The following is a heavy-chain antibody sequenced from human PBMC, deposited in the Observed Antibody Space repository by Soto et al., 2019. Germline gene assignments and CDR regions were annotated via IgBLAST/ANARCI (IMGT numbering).Heavy chain of an antibody. Sequence: PSETLSLTCTVSGGSISSGGYYWSWIRQHPGKGLEWIGYIYYSGSTYYNPSLKSRVTISVDTSKNQFSLKLSSVTAADTAVYYCARGLHFGVVTWLDPWGQGTMVTVSS. CDR2: IYYSGST. CDR1: GGSISSGGYY. CDR3: ARGLHFGVVTWLDP. V-gene: IGHV4-31*03. J-gene: IGHJ5*02. D-gene: IGHD3-3*01.